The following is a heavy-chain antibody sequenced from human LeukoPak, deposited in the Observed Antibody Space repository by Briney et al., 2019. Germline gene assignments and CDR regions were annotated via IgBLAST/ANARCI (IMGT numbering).Heavy chain of an antibody. D-gene: IGHD6-19*01. V-gene: IGHV1-69*13. CDR3: ARDGGGSVAGKPTTLLYNWFDP. CDR1: GGTFSSYA. Sequence: SVKVSCKASGGTFSSYAISWVRQAPGQGLEWMGGIIPIFGTANYAQKFQGRVTITADESTSTAYMELSSLRSEDTAVYYCARDGGGSVAGKPTTLLYNWFDPWGQGTLVTVSS. J-gene: IGHJ5*02. CDR2: IIPIFGTA.